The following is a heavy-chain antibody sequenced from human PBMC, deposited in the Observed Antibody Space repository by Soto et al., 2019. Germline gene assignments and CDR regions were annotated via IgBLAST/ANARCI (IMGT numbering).Heavy chain of an antibody. D-gene: IGHD6-13*01. CDR1: GGSVSSSNG. CDR3: ARASATVAAAAIFDY. CDR2: IYHSGIT. V-gene: IGHV4-4*02. Sequence: QVQLQESGPGLVKPSGTLSLTCAVSGGSVSSSNGWNWVRQPPGKGLEWIGEIYHSGITSYNPSLKSRVTISLDKSTNQFSLKLSSVTAADTAVYYCARASATVAAAAIFDYWGQGTLVTVSS. J-gene: IGHJ4*02.